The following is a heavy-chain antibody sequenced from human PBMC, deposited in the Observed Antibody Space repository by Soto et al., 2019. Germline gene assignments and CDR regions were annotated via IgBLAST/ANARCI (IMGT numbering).Heavy chain of an antibody. CDR1: GFTFNYYW. V-gene: IGHV3-74*01. J-gene: IGHJ4*01. CDR2: LQTDGSHP. Sequence: EVQLVESGGGLVQPGGSLRLSCVASGFTFNYYWMHWVRQAPGKGLMWVSRLQTDGSHPYYADSVKGRFTISRDNAKKTLYLQMNNLRAEDRAVYYCARGGDPDYWGHGTLVTVSS. CDR3: ARGGDPDY. D-gene: IGHD2-21*02.